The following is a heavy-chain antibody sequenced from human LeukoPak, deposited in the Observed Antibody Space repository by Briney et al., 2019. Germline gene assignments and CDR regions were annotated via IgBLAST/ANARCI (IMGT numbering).Heavy chain of an antibody. Sequence: SETLSLTCAVYGGSFSGYYWSWIRQPPGKGLEGIGEINHSGSTNYNPSPKSRVTISVDTSKNQFSLKLSSVTAADTAVYYCARGGVPAADYYFDYWGQGTLVTVSS. CDR3: ARGGVPAADYYFDY. CDR1: GGSFSGYY. CDR2: INHSGST. V-gene: IGHV4-34*01. D-gene: IGHD2-2*01. J-gene: IGHJ4*02.